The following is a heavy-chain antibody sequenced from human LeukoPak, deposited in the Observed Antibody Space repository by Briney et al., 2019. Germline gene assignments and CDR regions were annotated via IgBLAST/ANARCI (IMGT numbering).Heavy chain of an antibody. J-gene: IGHJ4*02. Sequence: GGSLRLSCAASGFTFSSYGMHWVRQAPGKGLEWVAVISYDGSNKYYADSVKGRFTISRDNSKNTLYLQMNSLRAEDTAVYYCAKDGNYYGSGSDPDYWGQGTLVTVSS. CDR3: AKDGNYYGSGSDPDY. CDR1: GFTFSSYG. V-gene: IGHV3-30*18. D-gene: IGHD3-10*01. CDR2: ISYDGSNK.